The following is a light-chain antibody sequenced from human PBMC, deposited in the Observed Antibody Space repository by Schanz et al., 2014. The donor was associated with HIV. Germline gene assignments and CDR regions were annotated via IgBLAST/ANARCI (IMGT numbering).Light chain of an antibody. Sequence: QSALTQPRSVSGSPGQSVTISCTGTSSDVGGNDFVSWYQQHPGKAPKLMIFDVSERPSGVPDRFSGSKSGNTASLTISGLQTEDEADYYCCSYAGDFTYVFGSGTQLTVL. CDR2: DVS. J-gene: IGLJ1*01. V-gene: IGLV2-11*01. CDR3: CSYAGDFTYV. CDR1: SSDVGGNDF.